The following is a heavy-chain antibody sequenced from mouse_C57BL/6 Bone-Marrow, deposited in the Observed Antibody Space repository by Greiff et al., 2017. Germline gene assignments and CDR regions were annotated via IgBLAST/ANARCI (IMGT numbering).Heavy chain of an antibody. J-gene: IGHJ1*03. CDR1: GFSLTSHG. CDR2: IWRGGST. Sequence: QVQLQQSGPGLVQPSQSLSITCTVSGFSLTSHGVHWVRQSPGKGLEWLGVIWRGGSTDYNAAFMSRLSITKDNSKSQVFFKMNSLQADDTAIYYCAKNGALSYWYFDVWGTGTTVTVSS. D-gene: IGHD2-3*01. V-gene: IGHV2-5*01. CDR3: AKNGALSYWYFDV.